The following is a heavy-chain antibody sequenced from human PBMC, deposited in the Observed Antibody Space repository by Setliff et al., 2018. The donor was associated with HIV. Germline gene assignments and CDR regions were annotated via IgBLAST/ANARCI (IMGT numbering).Heavy chain of an antibody. CDR2: ISDDGSAK. CDR3: AKDPGDYVLDY. D-gene: IGHD4-17*01. Sequence: GGSLRLSCAASGFNFNNHAMHWVRQAPGKGPECVAVISDDGSAKYYADPVKGRFTISRDNSKNTLYLQVSRLRAEDTAVYYCAKDPGDYVLDYWGQGTLVTVS. V-gene: IGHV3-30*04. J-gene: IGHJ4*02. CDR1: GFNFNNHA.